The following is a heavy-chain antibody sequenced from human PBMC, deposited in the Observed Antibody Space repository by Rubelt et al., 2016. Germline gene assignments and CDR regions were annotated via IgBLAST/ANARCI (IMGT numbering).Heavy chain of an antibody. V-gene: IGHV1-46*01. Sequence: QVRLVQSGAEVKKPGASVKVSCKASGYTFTSYYMHWVRQAPGQGLEWMGIINPSGGSTTYAQKFQGRVTMNRDTSTSTVYMDLSSLRCEDTAVYYCARVGFYYDSGSYVDWGQGTLVTVSS. CDR3: ARVGFYYDSGSYVD. D-gene: IGHD3-10*01. J-gene: IGHJ4*02. CDR2: INPSGGST. CDR1: GYTFTSYY.